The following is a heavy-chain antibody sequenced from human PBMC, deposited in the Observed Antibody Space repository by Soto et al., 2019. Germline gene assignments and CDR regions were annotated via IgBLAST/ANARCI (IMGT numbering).Heavy chain of an antibody. CDR3: ARDRGSGSYYARFDY. Sequence: GASVKVSCKASGYTFTTYGISWVRQAPGQGLGWMGWISSYNGNTNYAQKLQDRVTMTTDTSTNIAYMELRSLRSDDTAVFYCARDRGSGSYYARFDYWGQGTQVTVSS. J-gene: IGHJ4*02. CDR1: GYTFTTYG. CDR2: ISSYNGNT. V-gene: IGHV1-18*01. D-gene: IGHD1-26*01.